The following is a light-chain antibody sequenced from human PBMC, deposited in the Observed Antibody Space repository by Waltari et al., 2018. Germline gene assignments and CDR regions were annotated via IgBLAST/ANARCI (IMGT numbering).Light chain of an antibody. V-gene: IGKV4-1*01. Sequence: DIVMTQSPDSLAVSLGERASINCKSSQTVLSSDNNNDLVWYQQRPGQPPKLLISWASTRESGVPDRFSGSGSGTDFTLTINSLQAEDVAIYYCQQYYSTPVTFGQGTKLEIK. CDR1: QTVLSSDNNND. J-gene: IGKJ2*01. CDR3: QQYYSTPVT. CDR2: WAS.